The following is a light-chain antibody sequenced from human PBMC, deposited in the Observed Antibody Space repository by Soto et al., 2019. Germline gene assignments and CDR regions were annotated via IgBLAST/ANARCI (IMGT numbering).Light chain of an antibody. CDR2: LNSDGRH. CDR1: SGHSNYA. V-gene: IGLV4-69*01. CDR3: QTWGTGTPWV. Sequence: QSVLTQSPSASASLGASVKLTCTLSSGHSNYAIAWHQQQPEKGPRYLMKLNSDGRHSKGDGIPDRFSGSSSGAERYLTISSLQSEDEADYYCQTWGTGTPWVFGGGTKLTVL. J-gene: IGLJ3*02.